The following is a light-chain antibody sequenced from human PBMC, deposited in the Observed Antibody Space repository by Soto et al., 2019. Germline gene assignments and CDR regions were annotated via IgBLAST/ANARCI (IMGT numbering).Light chain of an antibody. J-gene: IGKJ1*01. CDR1: QTISTW. V-gene: IGKV1-5*01. CDR3: QQYETFSGP. Sequence: IQLTYSRSTLPSSVGYRGTLPCRASQTISTWLAPYQHKPGKAPNLLIYDASALPRGFPSRFSGSGSGTKCTLTIASLQPDDFAPYYCQQYETFSGPFAPGTKVDI. CDR2: DAS.